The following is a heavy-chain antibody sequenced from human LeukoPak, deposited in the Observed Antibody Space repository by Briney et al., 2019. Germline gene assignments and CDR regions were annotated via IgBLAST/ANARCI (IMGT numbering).Heavy chain of an antibody. D-gene: IGHD4-11*01. J-gene: IGHJ4*02. Sequence: GGSLRLSCAASGFTFSSYDMHWVRQAPGKGLEWVAVISYDGNNKYHADSVKGRFTISRDNSRDTLYLQMNSLRAEDTAVYYCAKFSDYSNYDPFDYWGQGTLVTVSS. CDR3: AKFSDYSNYDPFDY. CDR2: ISYDGNNK. CDR1: GFTFSSYD. V-gene: IGHV3-30*18.